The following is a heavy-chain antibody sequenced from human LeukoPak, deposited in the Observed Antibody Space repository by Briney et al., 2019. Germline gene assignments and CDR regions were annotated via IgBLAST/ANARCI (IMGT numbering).Heavy chain of an antibody. V-gene: IGHV3-15*01. Sequence: GGSLRLACAASGFTFSDAWMSWVRQTPGKGLEWVGRIKSNTDGGTTDFAAPVKGRFTISRDDSENALYLQMNSLKTEDTAVYYCTTQLLYEHNFDYWGQGTLVTVSS. D-gene: IGHD2-2*02. CDR3: TTQLLYEHNFDY. J-gene: IGHJ4*02. CDR2: IKSNTDGGTT. CDR1: GFTFSDAW.